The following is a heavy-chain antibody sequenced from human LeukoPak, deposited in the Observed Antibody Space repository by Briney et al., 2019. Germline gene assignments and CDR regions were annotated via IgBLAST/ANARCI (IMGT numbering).Heavy chain of an antibody. V-gene: IGHV4-59*01. CDR3: ARMALQFAYDY. J-gene: IGHJ4*02. D-gene: IGHD5-24*01. CDR2: IYYSGST. Sequence: PSETLSLTCTVSGNSFGDYYWSWIRQPAGKGLEWIGYIYYSGSTNYNPSLKSRVTISVDTSKNQFSLKLSSVTAADTAVYYCARMALQFAYDYWGQGTLVTVSS. CDR1: GNSFGDYY.